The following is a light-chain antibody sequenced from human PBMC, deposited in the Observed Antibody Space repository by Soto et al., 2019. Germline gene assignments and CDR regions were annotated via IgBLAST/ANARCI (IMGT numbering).Light chain of an antibody. V-gene: IGLV1-47*01. J-gene: IGLJ2*01. Sequence: QSVLTQPPSASGTPGQRVTISCSGSSSNIGSNYVYWYQQRPGTAPKLLIYRNNQRPSGVPDRFSGSKSGTSASLAISGLRSEDEADYYCAAWDDSLSRVVFGGGTKVTVL. CDR3: AAWDDSLSRVV. CDR2: RNN. CDR1: SSNIGSNY.